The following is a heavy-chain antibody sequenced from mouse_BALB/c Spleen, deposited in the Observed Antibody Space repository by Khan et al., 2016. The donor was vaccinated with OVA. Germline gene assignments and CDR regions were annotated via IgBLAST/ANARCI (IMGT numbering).Heavy chain of an antibody. V-gene: IGHV9-3-1*01. Sequence: QIQLVQSGPELKKPGETVKISCKASGYTFTNYGMNWVKQNPGKGLKWMGWINTYTGEPTYVDDFKGRFAFSSDTSSTTAYLQINNLKNEDAATYFCARVGYAGTMDYWGQGTSVTVSS. CDR3: ARVGYAGTMDY. CDR2: INTYTGEP. CDR1: GYTFTNYG. J-gene: IGHJ4*01. D-gene: IGHD2-14*01.